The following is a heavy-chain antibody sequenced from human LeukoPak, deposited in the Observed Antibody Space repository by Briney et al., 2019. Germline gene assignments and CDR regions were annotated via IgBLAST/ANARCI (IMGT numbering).Heavy chain of an antibody. CDR2: INAGNGNT. J-gene: IGHJ4*02. D-gene: IGHD3-22*01. Sequence: ASVKVSCKASGYTFTSYAMHWVRQAPGQGLEWMGWINAGNGNTKYSQKFQGRVTITRDTSASTAYMELSSLRSEDTAVYYCAREGYYYDSSGYYYLLDYWGQGTLVTVSS. CDR3: AREGYYYDSSGYYYLLDY. CDR1: GYTFTSYA. V-gene: IGHV1-3*01.